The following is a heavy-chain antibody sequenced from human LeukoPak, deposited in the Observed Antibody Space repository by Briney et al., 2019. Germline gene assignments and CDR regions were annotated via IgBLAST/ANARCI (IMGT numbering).Heavy chain of an antibody. Sequence: SETLSLTCTVSGGSITSHFWSWIRQPPGEGLEWIGNFYHAGNSNLNPSLKSRVSMSIDTSKNQFSLKLRSMTAADTAVYYCARDGPNSTAPFDYWGQGTLVTVSS. D-gene: IGHD2-8*02. CDR1: GGSITSHF. CDR3: ARDGPNSTAPFDY. CDR2: FYHAGNS. J-gene: IGHJ4*02. V-gene: IGHV4-59*11.